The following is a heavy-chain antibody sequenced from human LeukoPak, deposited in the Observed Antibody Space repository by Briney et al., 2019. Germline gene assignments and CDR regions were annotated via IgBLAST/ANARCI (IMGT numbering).Heavy chain of an antibody. V-gene: IGHV4-4*07. Sequence: SETLSLTCTVSGGSISSYYWSWIRQPAGKGLEWIGRIYTSGSTNYNPSLKSRVTISVDTSKNQFSLKLSSVTAADTAVYYCARDPVGYCSSTSCYPEGWFDPWGQGTLVIVSS. CDR1: GGSISSYY. D-gene: IGHD2-2*01. CDR2: IYTSGST. J-gene: IGHJ5*02. CDR3: ARDPVGYCSSTSCYPEGWFDP.